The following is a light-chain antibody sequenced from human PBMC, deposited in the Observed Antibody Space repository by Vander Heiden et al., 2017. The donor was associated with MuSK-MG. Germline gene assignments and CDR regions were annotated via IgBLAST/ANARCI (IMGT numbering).Light chain of an antibody. CDR2: DAS. V-gene: IGKV1-33*01. Sequence: DIQMTQSPSSLSASVGDRVAVTCQASQDISNYLNWYKQKPGKAPKVLIYDASNLETGVPSRFSGSGYGTDFTFTISGRQPEDIAPYYCQQHENLPPDTFGHGTKVDIK. CDR3: QQHENLPPDT. J-gene: IGKJ3*01. CDR1: QDISNY.